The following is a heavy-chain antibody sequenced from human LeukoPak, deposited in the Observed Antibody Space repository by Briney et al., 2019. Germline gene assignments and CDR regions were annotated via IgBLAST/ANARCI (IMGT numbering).Heavy chain of an antibody. CDR1: GFTFHQYA. V-gene: IGHV3-9*01. CDR3: AKDKAPLYSGYDWDLDF. J-gene: IGHJ4*02. D-gene: IGHD5-12*01. Sequence: GGSLRLSCAASGFTFHQYAIHGVRQVLGKGLGGVSGISWNSGSIGSADSVRGGFTISRDNAKNSVYLQMNSLRAEDTALYYCAKDKAPLYSGYDWDLDFWGQGTLVIVSS. CDR2: ISWNSGSI.